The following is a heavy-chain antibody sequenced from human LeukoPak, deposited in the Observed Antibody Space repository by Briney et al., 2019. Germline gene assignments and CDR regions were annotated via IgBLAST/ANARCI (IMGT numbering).Heavy chain of an antibody. CDR2: IIPIFGTA. CDR3: ARGTVAVAGTASGSFDS. V-gene: IGHV1-69*06. Sequence: GASVKVSCKASGGTFSSYAISWVRQAPGQGLEWMGGIIPIFGTANYAQKFQGRVTITADKSTSTAYMELSSLRSEDTAVYYCARGTVAVAGTASGSFDSWGQGTLVTVSS. J-gene: IGHJ4*02. D-gene: IGHD6-19*01. CDR1: GGTFSSYA.